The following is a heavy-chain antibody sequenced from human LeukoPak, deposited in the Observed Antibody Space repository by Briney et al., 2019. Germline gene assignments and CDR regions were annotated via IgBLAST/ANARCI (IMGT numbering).Heavy chain of an antibody. CDR2: TYYRSKWYN. CDR1: GDSVSSNSAA. J-gene: IGHJ4*02. V-gene: IGHV6-1*01. CDR3: ARAYDSSGYLDY. Sequence: SQTLSLTCVISGDSVSSNSAAWNWIRQSPSRGLEWLGRTYYRSKWYNDYAVSVKSRITINPATSKNQFSLQLNSVTPEDTAVYYCARAYDSSGYLDYWGQGTLVTVSS. D-gene: IGHD3-22*01.